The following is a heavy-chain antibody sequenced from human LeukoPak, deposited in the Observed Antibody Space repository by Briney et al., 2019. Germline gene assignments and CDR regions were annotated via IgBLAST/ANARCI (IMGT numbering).Heavy chain of an antibody. Sequence: GRSLRLSCAASGFTFDDYAMHWVRQAPGKGLEWVSGISWNSGSIGYADSVKGRFTISRDNAKNSLYLQMNSLRAEDTALYYCAKDIKYDGSGPDRGLDYWGQGTLVTVSS. V-gene: IGHV3-9*01. CDR3: AKDIKYDGSGPDRGLDY. CDR1: GFTFDDYA. J-gene: IGHJ4*02. D-gene: IGHD3-10*01. CDR2: ISWNSGSI.